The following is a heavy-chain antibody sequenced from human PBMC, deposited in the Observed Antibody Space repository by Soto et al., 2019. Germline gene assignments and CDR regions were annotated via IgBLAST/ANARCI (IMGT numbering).Heavy chain of an antibody. Sequence: GASVKVSCKASGYTFTGYYMHWVRQAPGQGLEWMGWINPNSGGTNYAQKLQGRVTMTTDTSTSTAYMELRSLRSDDTAVYYCARYDFWSGPKGWYFDLWGRGTLVTVSS. CDR3: ARYDFWSGPKGWYFDL. V-gene: IGHV1-2*02. CDR1: GYTFTGYY. J-gene: IGHJ2*01. CDR2: INPNSGGT. D-gene: IGHD3-3*01.